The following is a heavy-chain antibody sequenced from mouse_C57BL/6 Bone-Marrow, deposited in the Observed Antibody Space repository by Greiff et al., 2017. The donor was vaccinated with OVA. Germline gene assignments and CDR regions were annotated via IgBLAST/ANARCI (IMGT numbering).Heavy chain of an antibody. J-gene: IGHJ3*01. Sequence: QVQLKQPGAELVKPGASVKMSCKASGYTFTSYWITWVKQRPGQGLEWIGDIYPGSGSTNYNEKFKSKATLTVDTSSSTAYMQLSSLTSEDSAVYYCARIGGYSSWFAYWGQGTLVTVSA. V-gene: IGHV1-55*01. D-gene: IGHD2-3*01. CDR1: GYTFTSYW. CDR3: ARIGGYSSWFAY. CDR2: IYPGSGST.